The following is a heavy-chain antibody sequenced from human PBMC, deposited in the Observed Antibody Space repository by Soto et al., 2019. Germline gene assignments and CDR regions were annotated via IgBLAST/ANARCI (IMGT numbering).Heavy chain of an antibody. Sequence: SETLSLTCTVSGGSISSYYWSWIRQPPGKGLEWIGYIYYSGSTNYNPSLKSRVTISVDTSKNQFSLKLSSVTAADTAVYYCARASAAAATVWGQGTLVTVSS. J-gene: IGHJ4*02. CDR1: GGSISSYY. CDR3: ARASAAAATV. CDR2: IYYSGST. D-gene: IGHD6-13*01. V-gene: IGHV4-59*01.